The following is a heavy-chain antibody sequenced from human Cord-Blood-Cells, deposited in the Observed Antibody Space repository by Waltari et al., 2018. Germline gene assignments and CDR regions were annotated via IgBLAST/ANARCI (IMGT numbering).Heavy chain of an antibody. CDR3: ATLGGSYYFDY. D-gene: IGHD1-26*01. V-gene: IGHV1-24*01. CDR2: FDPEDGET. CDR1: GHTLTKLS. Sequence: QVQLVQYGAEVKNPGASVKISCKVYGHTLTKLSMHWVRQAPGKGLEWMGGFDPEDGETIYAQKFQGRVTMTEDTSTDTAYMELSSLRSEDTAVYYCATLGGSYYFDYWGQGTLVTVSS. J-gene: IGHJ4*02.